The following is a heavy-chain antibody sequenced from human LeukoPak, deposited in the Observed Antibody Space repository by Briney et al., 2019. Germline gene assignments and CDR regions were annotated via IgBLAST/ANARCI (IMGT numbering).Heavy chain of an antibody. V-gene: IGHV4-4*07. CDR2: IYTSGST. CDR1: GGSISSYY. Sequence: SETLSLTCTVSGGSISSYYWSWIRQPAGKGLEWIGRIYTSGSTNYNPSLKSRVTMSVDTSKNQFSLKLSSVTAADTAVYYCARTPVIKVYYYMDVWGKGTTVTVSS. J-gene: IGHJ6*03. CDR3: ARTPVIKVYYYMDV. D-gene: IGHD3-10*01.